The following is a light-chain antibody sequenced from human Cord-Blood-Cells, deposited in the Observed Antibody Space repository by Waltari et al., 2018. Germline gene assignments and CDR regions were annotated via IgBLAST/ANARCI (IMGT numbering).Light chain of an antibody. CDR2: DVS. CDR1: SSDVGGYNY. Sequence: QSALTQPASVSGSPGQSITISCPGTSSDVGGYNYVSWYQQHPGKDPKLMIYDVSKRPSGVSNRFSGSKSGNTASLTISGLQAEDEADYYCSSYTSSSTFVVFGGGTKLTVL. CDR3: SSYTSSSTFVV. J-gene: IGLJ2*01. V-gene: IGLV2-14*01.